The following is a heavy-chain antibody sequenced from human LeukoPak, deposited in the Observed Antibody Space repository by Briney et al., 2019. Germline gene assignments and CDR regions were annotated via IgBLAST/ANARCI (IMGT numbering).Heavy chain of an antibody. V-gene: IGHV1-8*01. CDR3: ARVAARGRGAVGGRNWFDP. D-gene: IGHD6-6*01. J-gene: IGHJ5*02. Sequence: ASVKVSCKASGYTFTSYDINWVRQATGQGLEWMGWMNPNSGNTGYAQKFQGRVTMTRNTSISTAYMELSSLRSEDTAVYYCARVAARGRGAVGGRNWFDPWGQGTLVTVSS. CDR1: GYTFTSYD. CDR2: MNPNSGNT.